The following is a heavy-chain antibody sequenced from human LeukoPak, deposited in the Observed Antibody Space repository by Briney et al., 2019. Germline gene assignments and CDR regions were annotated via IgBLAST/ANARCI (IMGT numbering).Heavy chain of an antibody. CDR1: GFTFSSYA. CDR2: ISYDGSNK. CDR3: ARVAVAGTGRNYYFDY. D-gene: IGHD6-19*01. J-gene: IGHJ4*01. Sequence: GGGLRLSCAESGFTFSSYAMHWVRDAPGEGGWRGAVISYDGSNKYYADSVKGRFTISRDNAKTTLYLQMNSLRAEDTAAYYCARVAVAGTGRNYYFDYWGHGDLVTVSS. V-gene: IGHV3-30*04.